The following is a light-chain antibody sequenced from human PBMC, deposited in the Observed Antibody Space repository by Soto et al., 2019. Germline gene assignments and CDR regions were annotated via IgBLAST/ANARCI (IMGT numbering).Light chain of an antibody. CDR2: GAS. CDR3: QQDGRVIS. CDR1: QSVSSSY. Sequence: EIVLTQSPGTLSLSPGERATLSCRASQSVSSSYLAWYQQKPGQAPRLLIYGASSRASGFPDRFSGSWSGTDFTLTISRLEPEDFAMYYCQQDGRVISFGGGTKVDIK. J-gene: IGKJ4*01. V-gene: IGKV3-20*01.